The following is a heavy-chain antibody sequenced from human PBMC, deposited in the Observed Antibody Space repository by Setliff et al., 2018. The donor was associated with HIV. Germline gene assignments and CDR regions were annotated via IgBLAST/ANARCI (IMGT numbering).Heavy chain of an antibody. CDR1: GVSVSRDGYY. CDR2: ISYIGTT. V-gene: IGHV4-31*03. CDR3: ARVVLLEPPTPGGTFDI. J-gene: IGHJ3*02. Sequence: PSETLSLTCTVSGVSVSRDGYYWSWIRQLPGKDLEWIAFISYIGTTFYNPSLKSRLTISRVPAKNQFSLKLSSVTAADTAVYYCARVVLLEPPTPGGTFDIWGQGTTVTVSS. D-gene: IGHD3-16*01.